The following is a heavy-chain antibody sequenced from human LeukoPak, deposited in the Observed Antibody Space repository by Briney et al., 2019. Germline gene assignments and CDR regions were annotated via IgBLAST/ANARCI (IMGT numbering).Heavy chain of an antibody. D-gene: IGHD3-3*01. CDR3: ARQGKWLLYRLVH. J-gene: IGHJ5*02. Sequence: PSETLSLTCAVYGGSFSGYYWSWIRQPPGKGLEWIGEINHSGSTNYNPSLKSRVTISVDTSKNQFSLKLSSVTAADTAVYYCARQGKWLLYRLVHWGQGTLVTVSS. V-gene: IGHV4-34*01. CDR2: INHSGST. CDR1: GGSFSGYY.